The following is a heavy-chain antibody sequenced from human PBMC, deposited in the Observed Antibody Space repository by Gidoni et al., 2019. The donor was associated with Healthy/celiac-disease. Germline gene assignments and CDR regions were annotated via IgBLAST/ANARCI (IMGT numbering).Heavy chain of an antibody. CDR2: IYYSGST. CDR1: GGSISSYY. J-gene: IGHJ4*02. CDR3: ARVHDSSGYYYMDY. D-gene: IGHD3-22*01. V-gene: IGHV4-59*01. Sequence: QVQLQESGPGLVKPSETLSLTCTVSGGSISSYYWSWIRQPPGKGLEWIGYIYYSGSTNYNPSLKSRVTISVDTSKNQFSLKLSSVTAADTAVYYCARVHDSSGYYYMDYWGQGTLVTVSS.